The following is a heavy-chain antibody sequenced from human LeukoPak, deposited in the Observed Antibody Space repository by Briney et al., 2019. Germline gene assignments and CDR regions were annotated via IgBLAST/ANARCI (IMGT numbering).Heavy chain of an antibody. CDR2: IYHGDSDT. J-gene: IGHJ4*03. V-gene: IGHV5-51*01. CDR3: AREGRTSSPMDC. CDR1: GYSFNTYW. D-gene: IGHD6-6*01. Sequence: WESRKISCKGSGYSFNTYWIGWVRQMPGKGLEWMGIIYHGDSDTRYSPSFQGQVTISADKSLSTAYLQWGSLKASDTAMYYCAREGRTSSPMDCWGHGILVSVSS.